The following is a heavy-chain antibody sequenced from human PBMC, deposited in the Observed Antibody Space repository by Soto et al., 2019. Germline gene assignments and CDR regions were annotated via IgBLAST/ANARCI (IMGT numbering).Heavy chain of an antibody. CDR3: ARDGSGSYYNYYYGMDV. CDR2: IKQDGSEK. J-gene: IGHJ6*02. D-gene: IGHD3-10*01. V-gene: IGHV3-7*01. Sequence: PGGSLRLSFAASGFTFSSYWMSWVRQAPGKGPEWVANIKQDGSEKYYVDSVKGRFTISRDNAKNSLYLQMNSLRAEDTAVYYCARDGSGSYYNYYYGMDVWGQGTTVTVSS. CDR1: GFTFSSYW.